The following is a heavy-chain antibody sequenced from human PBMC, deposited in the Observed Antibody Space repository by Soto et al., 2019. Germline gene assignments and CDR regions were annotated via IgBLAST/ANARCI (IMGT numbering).Heavy chain of an antibody. CDR2: ISGSDGST. CDR1: GFTVSNNY. Sequence: PGGSLRLSCAASGFTVSNNYMSWVRQAPGEGLEWVSVISGSDGSTYYADSVKGRFTISRDDSKNTLYLQMNSLRAEDTAVYYCAKDRERDAWYEDYWGQGTLVTVSS. J-gene: IGHJ4*02. D-gene: IGHD6-13*01. CDR3: AKDRERDAWYEDY. V-gene: IGHV3-23*01.